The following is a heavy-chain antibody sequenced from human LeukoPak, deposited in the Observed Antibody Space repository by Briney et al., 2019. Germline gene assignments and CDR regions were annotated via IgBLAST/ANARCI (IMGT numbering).Heavy chain of an antibody. CDR2: IYYSGST. CDR3: ARDGGDGYNLFDY. V-gene: IGHV4-59*01. CDR1: GGSISSYY. D-gene: IGHD5-24*01. Sequence: KASETLSLTCTVSGGSISSYYWSWIRQPPGKGLEWIGYIYYSGSTNYNPSLKSRVTISIDTSKNQFSLKLSSVTAADTAIYYCARDGGDGYNLFDYWGQGTLVTVSS. J-gene: IGHJ4*02.